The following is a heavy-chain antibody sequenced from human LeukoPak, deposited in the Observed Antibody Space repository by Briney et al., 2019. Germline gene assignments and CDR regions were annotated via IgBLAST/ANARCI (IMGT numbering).Heavy chain of an antibody. Sequence: GSLRLSCAASGFTFSSYAMSWVRQPPGKGLEWIGEINHSGSTNYNPSLKSRVTISVDTSKNQFSLKLSSVTAADTAVYYCARGGVYGDYDWGQGTLVTVSS. CDR3: ARGGVYGDYD. CDR2: INHSGST. D-gene: IGHD4-17*01. CDR1: GFTFSSYA. J-gene: IGHJ4*02. V-gene: IGHV4-34*01.